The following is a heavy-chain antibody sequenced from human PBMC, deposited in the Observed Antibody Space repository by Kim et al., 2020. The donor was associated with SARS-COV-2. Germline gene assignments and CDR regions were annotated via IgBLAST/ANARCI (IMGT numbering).Heavy chain of an antibody. CDR3: AKDDYGDFLYYFDY. CDR1: GFTFSSYG. Sequence: GGSLRLSCAASGFTFSSYGMHWVRQAPGKGLEWVAVISYDGSNKYYADSVKGRFTISRDNSKNTLYLQMNSLRAEDTAVYYCAKDDYGDFLYYFDYWGQGTLVTVSS. J-gene: IGHJ4*02. D-gene: IGHD4-17*01. V-gene: IGHV3-30*18. CDR2: ISYDGSNK.